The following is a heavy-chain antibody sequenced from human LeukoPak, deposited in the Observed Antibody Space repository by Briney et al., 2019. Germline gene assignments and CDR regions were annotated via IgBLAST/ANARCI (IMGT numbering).Heavy chain of an antibody. Sequence: GGSLRLSCAASGFTFINYGMHWVRQAPGQGLQCVAVISYDGSNKYYADSVKGRFTISRDNSKNTLYLQMNSLRADDTAVYYCAKDDYGATSPDHFYHYYGMDVWGQGTTVTVS. CDR1: GFTFINYG. CDR2: ISYDGSNK. V-gene: IGHV3-30*18. J-gene: IGHJ6*02. D-gene: IGHD4-17*01. CDR3: AKDDYGATSPDHFYHYYGMDV.